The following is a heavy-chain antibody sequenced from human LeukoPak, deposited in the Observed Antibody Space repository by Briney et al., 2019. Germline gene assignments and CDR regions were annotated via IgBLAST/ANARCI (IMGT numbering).Heavy chain of an antibody. CDR1: GGSISSSSYY. CDR2: IYYSGST. V-gene: IGHV4-39*01. CDR3: ARQPYDSSGLNWFDP. Sequence: SETLSLTCTVSGGSISSSSYYWGWIRQPPGTGLEWIGSIYYSGSTYYNPSLKSRVTISVDTSKNQFSLKLSSVTAADTAVYYCARQPYDSSGLNWFDPWGQGTLVTVSP. J-gene: IGHJ5*02. D-gene: IGHD3-22*01.